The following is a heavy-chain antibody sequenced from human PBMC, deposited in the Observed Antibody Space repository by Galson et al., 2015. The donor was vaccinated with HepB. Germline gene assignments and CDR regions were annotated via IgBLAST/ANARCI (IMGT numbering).Heavy chain of an antibody. V-gene: IGHV3-30*04. CDR1: GFTFSSYA. Sequence: SLRLSCAASGFTFSSYAMHWVRQAPGKGLEWVAVISYDGSNKYYADSVKGRFTISRDNSKNTLYLQMNSLRAEDTAVYYCARVGWFGELLYPPDYWGQGTLVTVSS. CDR2: ISYDGSNK. D-gene: IGHD3-10*01. J-gene: IGHJ4*02. CDR3: ARVGWFGELLYPPDY.